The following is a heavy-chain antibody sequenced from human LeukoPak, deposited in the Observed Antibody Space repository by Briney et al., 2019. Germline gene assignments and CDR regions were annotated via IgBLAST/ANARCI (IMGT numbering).Heavy chain of an antibody. V-gene: IGHV3-21*01. CDR3: ARDDYYDVSVYSDDAFDI. CDR1: GFAFSSYS. D-gene: IGHD3-22*01. Sequence: GGSLRLSCAASGFAFSSYSMNWVRQAPGQGLELVSSLRSTSSHIYYADSVKGRFTISRDNAKNSLYLQMNSLRVEDTAVYYCARDDYYDVSVYSDDAFDIWGQGTMVTVSS. CDR2: LRSTSSHI. J-gene: IGHJ3*02.